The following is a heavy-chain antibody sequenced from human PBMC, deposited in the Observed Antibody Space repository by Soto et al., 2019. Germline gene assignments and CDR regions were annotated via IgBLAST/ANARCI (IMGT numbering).Heavy chain of an antibody. CDR2: IKSKADVVPT. CDR3: AAVTPGFGQGEFEY. J-gene: IGHJ4*02. Sequence: GGSLRLSCETSGFTFNTAWMTWLRQAPGKGLEWVALIKSKADVVPTHCATPVKGRFTVSRDDSKNTGYLQVNSLKTEDTAMYYCAAVTPGFGQGEFEYWGQGT. D-gene: IGHD3-16*02. CDR1: GFTFNTAW. V-gene: IGHV3-15*01.